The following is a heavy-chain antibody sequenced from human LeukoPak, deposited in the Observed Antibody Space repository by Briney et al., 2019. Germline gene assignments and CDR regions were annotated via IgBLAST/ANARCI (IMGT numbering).Heavy chain of an antibody. V-gene: IGHV1-46*01. CDR3: ARGAYYYDSSGYYPLYFDY. Sequence: ASLKVSCKASGYTFTSYYIHWVGQAPGQGLEWMGIINPSGGSTSYAQKFQGRVTMTRDTSTSTVYMELSSLRSEDTAVYYCARGAYYYDSSGYYPLYFDYWGQGTLVTVSS. J-gene: IGHJ4*02. CDR1: GYTFTSYY. D-gene: IGHD3-22*01. CDR2: INPSGGST.